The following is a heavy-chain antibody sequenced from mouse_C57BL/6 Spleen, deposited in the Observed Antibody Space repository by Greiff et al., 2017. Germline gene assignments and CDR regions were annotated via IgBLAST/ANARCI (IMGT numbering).Heavy chain of an antibody. CDR1: GYTFTSYW. Sequence: QVQLQQPGAELVRPGTSVKLSCKASGYTFTSYWMHWVKQRPGQGLEWIGVIDPSDSYTKYNQKFKGKSTLTVDTSSSTAYMQLSSLTSEDSAVYYCARRGTIYYGNSWYFDVWGTGTTVTVSS. CDR2: IDPSDSYT. V-gene: IGHV1-59*01. D-gene: IGHD2-1*01. CDR3: ARRGTIYYGNSWYFDV. J-gene: IGHJ1*03.